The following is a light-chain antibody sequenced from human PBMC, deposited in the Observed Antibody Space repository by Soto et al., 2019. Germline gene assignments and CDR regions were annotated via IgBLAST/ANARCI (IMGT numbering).Light chain of an antibody. J-gene: IGKJ1*01. CDR2: DAS. CDR3: QHYNSYSEA. V-gene: IGKV1-5*01. Sequence: DIQMTQSPSTLSASVGDTVTVTCRASQSVSGWLAWYQQKQGEAPKLLIYDASALPRGVPSRFSGSVSGTEGTITISSLQPDDGSTYYGQHYNSYSEAFGQGTKVDIK. CDR1: QSVSGW.